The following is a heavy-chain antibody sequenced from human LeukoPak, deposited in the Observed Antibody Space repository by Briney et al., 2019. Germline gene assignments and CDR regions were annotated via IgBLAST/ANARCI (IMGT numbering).Heavy chain of an antibody. V-gene: IGHV3-23*01. J-gene: IGHJ4*02. CDR3: GRDDSGSL. CDR1: GFTFSSYA. CDR2: ISGSGGST. Sequence: GGSLRVSCAASGFTFSSYAMSWVRQAPGNGLEWVSAISGSGGSTYYADSVKGRFTISRDNAKNTLYLQMNSLRVEDTAIYYCGRDDSGSLWGQGTLVTVSS. D-gene: IGHD1-26*01.